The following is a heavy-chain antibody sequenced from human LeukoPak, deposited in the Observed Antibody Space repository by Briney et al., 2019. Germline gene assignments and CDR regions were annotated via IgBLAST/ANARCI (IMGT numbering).Heavy chain of an antibody. Sequence: ASVKVSCKASGGTLISYVISWVRQAPGQGLEWMGGAIPFLGTANYAQKFQDRITITAEESTTTTYMELRSLRSDDTAIYYCAILGTVPYWGQGTQITVSS. D-gene: IGHD1-26*01. CDR3: AILGTVPY. J-gene: IGHJ4*02. V-gene: IGHV1-69*13. CDR1: GGTLISYV. CDR2: AIPFLGTA.